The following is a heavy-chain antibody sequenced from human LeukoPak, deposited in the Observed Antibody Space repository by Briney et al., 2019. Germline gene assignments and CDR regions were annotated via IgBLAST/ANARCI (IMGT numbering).Heavy chain of an antibody. CDR2: IRYDGSNK. V-gene: IGHV3-30*02. J-gene: IGHJ3*02. Sequence: GGSLRLSCAASGFTFSSYGMHWVRQAPGKGLEWVAFIRYDGSNKYYADSVKGRFTISRDNSKNTLYLQMNSLRAEGTAVYYCAKALSGGEQRDAFDIWGQRTMVTVSS. D-gene: IGHD3-10*01. CDR3: AKALSGGEQRDAFDI. CDR1: GFTFSSYG.